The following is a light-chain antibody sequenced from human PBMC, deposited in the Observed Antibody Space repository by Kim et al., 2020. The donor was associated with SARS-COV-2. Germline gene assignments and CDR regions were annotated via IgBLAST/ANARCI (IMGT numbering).Light chain of an antibody. J-gene: IGKJ2*01. CDR1: QSLSGD. CDR3: QQYHNWPLYT. CDR2: GAS. V-gene: IGKV3-15*01. Sequence: EIVMTQSPATLSVSPGERVTLSCRASQSLSGDLAWYQQKPGQAPRLLIFGASTRATGIPVRFSGSGSDTEFTLTISSLQSEDSAVYYCQQYHNWPLYTFGQGTKLDI.